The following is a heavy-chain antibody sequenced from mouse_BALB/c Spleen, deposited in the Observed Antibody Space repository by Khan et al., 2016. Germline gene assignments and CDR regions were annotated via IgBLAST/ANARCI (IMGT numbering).Heavy chain of an antibody. CDR3: ARAGYYGYLVN. Sequence: EVKLLESGGGLVQPGGSLKLSCAASGFDFSRYWMSWVRQAPGKGLEWIGEINPDSSTINYTPSLKDKFIISSDNANNTLYLQMSKVRSEDTVLYYCARAGYYGYLVNWGQGTLVTVSA. D-gene: IGHD1-1*01. V-gene: IGHV4-1*02. CDR1: GFDFSRYW. J-gene: IGHJ3*01. CDR2: INPDSSTI.